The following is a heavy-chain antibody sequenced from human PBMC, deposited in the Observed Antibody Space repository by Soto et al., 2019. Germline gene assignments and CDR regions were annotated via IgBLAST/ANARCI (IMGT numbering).Heavy chain of an antibody. CDR3: AGGYYDSRGQSNTFDI. D-gene: IGHD3-22*01. Sequence: SATLSLTCTVSGASISSSYWSWIRQSPGKGLEWIGYVYYSGSTNYNPSLKSRVTISVDTSKNQFSLKLSSVTAADTAVYYCAGGYYDSRGQSNTFDIWGQGTMVTVSS. V-gene: IGHV4-59*01. J-gene: IGHJ3*02. CDR1: GASISSSY. CDR2: VYYSGST.